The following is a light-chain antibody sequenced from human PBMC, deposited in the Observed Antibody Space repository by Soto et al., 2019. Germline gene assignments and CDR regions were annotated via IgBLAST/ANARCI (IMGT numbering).Light chain of an antibody. Sequence: DNHMTQSPSTLSASVGDRVTITCRASQSVSYWLAWYQQKPGKAPKLLIHDASSLESGVPSRFRGGGSGQEFTLTISGLQPDDFATYYCQQYGFSFGPGTKVEMK. J-gene: IGKJ3*01. CDR1: QSVSYW. CDR2: DAS. V-gene: IGKV1-5*01. CDR3: QQYGFS.